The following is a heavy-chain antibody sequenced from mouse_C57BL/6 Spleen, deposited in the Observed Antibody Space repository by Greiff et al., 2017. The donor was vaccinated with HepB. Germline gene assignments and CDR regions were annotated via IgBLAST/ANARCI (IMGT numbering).Heavy chain of an antibody. V-gene: IGHV1-82*01. D-gene: IGHD2-12*01. Sequence: QVQLQQSGPELVKPGASVKISCKASGYAFSSSWMNWVKQRPGKGLEWIGRIYPGDGDTNYNGKFKGKATLTADKSSSTAYMQLSSLTSEDSAVYFCAHSGFAYWGQGTLVTVSA. J-gene: IGHJ3*01. CDR2: IYPGDGDT. CDR1: GYAFSSSW. CDR3: AHSGFAY.